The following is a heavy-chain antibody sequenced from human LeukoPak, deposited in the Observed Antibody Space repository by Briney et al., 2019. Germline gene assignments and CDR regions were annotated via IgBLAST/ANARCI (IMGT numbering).Heavy chain of an antibody. CDR3: ARGVTYYYDSSGYLY. J-gene: IGHJ4*02. Sequence: SGTLSLTCTVSGDSVSSGSCYWSWIRQPAGGGLEWLRRIHTSGRTNYNPPLKSRVTISANTSKNQFSLKLSSVTAADTAVYYCARGVTYYYDSSGYLYWGEETLVTVSS. D-gene: IGHD3-22*01. CDR1: GDSVSSGSCY. CDR2: IHTSGRT. V-gene: IGHV4-61*02.